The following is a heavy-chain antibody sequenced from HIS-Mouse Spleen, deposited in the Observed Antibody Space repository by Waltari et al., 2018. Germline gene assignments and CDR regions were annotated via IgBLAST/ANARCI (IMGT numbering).Heavy chain of an antibody. CDR1: GCTVSSDC. V-gene: IGHV3-7*01. J-gene: IGHJ4*02. CDR2: IKQDGSEK. D-gene: IGHD7-27*01. CDR3: ARDGGTGDFDY. Sequence: EVQLVESGGGLVQPGGSLGVPCAASGCTVSSDCVGLGRQAPGKGLEWVANIKQDGSEKYYVDSVKGRFTISRDNAKNSLYLQMNSLRAEDTAVYYCARDGGTGDFDYWGQGTLVTVSS.